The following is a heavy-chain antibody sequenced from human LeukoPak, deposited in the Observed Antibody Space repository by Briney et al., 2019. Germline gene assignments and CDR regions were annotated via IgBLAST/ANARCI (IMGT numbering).Heavy chain of an antibody. CDR3: ARSYYYDSSGYYYYYYGMDV. J-gene: IGHJ6*02. CDR1: GGSISGSSYY. Sequence: SETLSLTCTVSGGSISGSSYYWGWIRQPPGKGLEWIGSIYYSGSTNHNPSLKSRVTISVDTSKNQFSLKLSSVTAADTAVYYCARSYYYDSSGYYYYYYGMDVWGQGTTVTVSS. CDR2: IYYSGST. V-gene: IGHV4-39*07. D-gene: IGHD3-22*01.